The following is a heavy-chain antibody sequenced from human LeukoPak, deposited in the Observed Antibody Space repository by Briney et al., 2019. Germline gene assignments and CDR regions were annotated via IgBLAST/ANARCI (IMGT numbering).Heavy chain of an antibody. CDR3: ARDRDDILTGYYSIDY. CDR1: GYTFTGYY. D-gene: IGHD3-9*01. Sequence: GASVKVSCKASGYTFTGYYMHWVRQAPGQGLEWMGWINPNSGGTNYAQKFQGRVTMTRDTSISTAYMELSRLRSDDTAVYYCARDRDDILTGYYSIDYWGQGTLVTASS. J-gene: IGHJ4*02. V-gene: IGHV1-2*02. CDR2: INPNSGGT.